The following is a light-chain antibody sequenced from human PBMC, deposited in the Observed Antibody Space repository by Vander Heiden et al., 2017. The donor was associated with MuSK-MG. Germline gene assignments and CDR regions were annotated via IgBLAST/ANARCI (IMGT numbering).Light chain of an antibody. CDR2: GAS. Sequence: LLMTQSPSTLSASPVDRPALSCRTIQSVSSNLAWYQQKPGQAPRLLIYGASTRATGRPARFSGSGSGREFTLTISSLQSEDSAVYYCQQYSDWPPWTFGQGTKVEIK. CDR3: QQYSDWPPWT. V-gene: IGKV3-15*01. CDR1: QSVSSN. J-gene: IGKJ1*01.